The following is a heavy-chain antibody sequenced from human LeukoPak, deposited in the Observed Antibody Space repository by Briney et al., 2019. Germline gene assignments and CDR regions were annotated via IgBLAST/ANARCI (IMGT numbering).Heavy chain of an antibody. Sequence: GASVKVSCKASGYTFTGYYMHWVRQAPGQGLEWMGLINPNSGGTNYAQKFQGRVTMTRDTSISTAYMELSRLRSDETAVYYCAREDIAYYYDSSGADYWGQGTLVTVSS. D-gene: IGHD3-22*01. V-gene: IGHV1-2*02. CDR2: INPNSGGT. CDR1: GYTFTGYY. J-gene: IGHJ4*02. CDR3: AREDIAYYYDSSGADY.